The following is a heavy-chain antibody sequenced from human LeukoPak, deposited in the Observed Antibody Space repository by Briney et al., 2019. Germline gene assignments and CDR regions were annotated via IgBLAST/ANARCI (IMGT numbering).Heavy chain of an antibody. D-gene: IGHD3-22*01. V-gene: IGHV4-59*01. J-gene: IGHJ4*02. CDR3: ARQSISGSSLSYFDY. CDR2: IYYRGST. CDR1: GGSISNYY. Sequence: SETLSLTCTVSGGSISNYYWTWMRQPPGKRVEWIGYIYYRGSTNYNPSLKSRVTISVDTSKNQCSLKLSSVTAADTAVYYCARQSISGSSLSYFDYWGQGTLVNVSS.